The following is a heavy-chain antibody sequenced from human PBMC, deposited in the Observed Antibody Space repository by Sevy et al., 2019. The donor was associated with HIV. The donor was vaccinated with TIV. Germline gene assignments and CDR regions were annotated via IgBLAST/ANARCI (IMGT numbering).Heavy chain of an antibody. CDR3: TRDLYVCGWFYFDY. V-gene: IGHV3-49*03. J-gene: IGHJ4*02. CDR2: VKTKTYSGTT. Sequence: GGSLRLSCTASGFTFGDYAMSWFRQAPGKGLEWVGFVKTKTYSGTTEYAASVKGRFIISRDDSKTIAYLQMNSLKTEDTAVYYCTRDLYVCGWFYFDYWGQGTLVTVSS. D-gene: IGHD6-19*01. CDR1: GFTFGDYA.